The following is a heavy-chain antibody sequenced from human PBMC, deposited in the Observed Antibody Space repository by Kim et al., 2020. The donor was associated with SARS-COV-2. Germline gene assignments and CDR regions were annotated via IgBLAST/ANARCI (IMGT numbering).Heavy chain of an antibody. CDR3: ARVDLRQGIQDY. CDR1: GGSISSYY. J-gene: IGHJ4*02. V-gene: IGHV4-59*13. Sequence: SETLSLTCTVSGGSISSYYWSWIRQPPGKGLEWIGYIYYSGSTNYNPSLKSRVTISVDTSKNQFSLKLSSVTAADTAVYYCARVDLRQGIQDYWGQGTLLTVSS. CDR2: IYYSGST.